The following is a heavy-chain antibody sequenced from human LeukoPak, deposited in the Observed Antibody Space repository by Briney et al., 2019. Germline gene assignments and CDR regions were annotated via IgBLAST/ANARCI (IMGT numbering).Heavy chain of an antibody. J-gene: IGHJ6*03. CDR3: ARGRVGELLWFGELTPNYYYYYMDV. CDR1: GDSISSTYY. Sequence: SETLSLTCTVSGDSISSTYYWTWIRQPPGKGLEWIGYISYSGNTNYNPSLKSRVTISVDTSKNQFSLKLSSVTAADTAVYYCARGRVGELLWFGELTPNYYYYYMDVWGKGTTVTVSS. D-gene: IGHD3-10*01. V-gene: IGHV4-59*01. CDR2: ISYSGNT.